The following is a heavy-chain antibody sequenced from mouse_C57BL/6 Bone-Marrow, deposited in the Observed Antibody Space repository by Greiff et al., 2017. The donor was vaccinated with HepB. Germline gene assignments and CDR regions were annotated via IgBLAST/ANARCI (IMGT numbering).Heavy chain of an antibody. Sequence: VQLKQPGAELVKPGASVKMSCKASGYTFTSYWITWVKQRPGQGLEWIGDIYPGSGSTNYNEKFKSKATLTVDTSSSTAYMQLSSLTSEDSAVYYCARSDTTVVATRYFDVWGTGTTVTVSS. CDR3: ARSDTTVVATRYFDV. V-gene: IGHV1-55*01. D-gene: IGHD1-1*01. CDR1: GYTFTSYW. CDR2: IYPGSGST. J-gene: IGHJ1*03.